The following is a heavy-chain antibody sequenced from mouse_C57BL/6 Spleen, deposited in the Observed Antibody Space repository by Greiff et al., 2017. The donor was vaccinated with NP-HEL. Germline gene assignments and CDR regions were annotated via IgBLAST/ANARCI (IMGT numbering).Heavy chain of an antibody. J-gene: IGHJ3*01. CDR3: AREDGYDGFAY. V-gene: IGHV1-82*01. CDR2: IYPGDGDT. Sequence: QVQLQQSGPELVKPGASVKISCKASGYAFSSSWMNWVKQRPGKGLEWIGRIYPGDGDTNYNGKFKGKATLTADKSSSTAYMQLSSLTSEDSAVYFCAREDGYDGFAYWGQGTLVTVSA. CDR1: GYAFSSSW. D-gene: IGHD2-2*01.